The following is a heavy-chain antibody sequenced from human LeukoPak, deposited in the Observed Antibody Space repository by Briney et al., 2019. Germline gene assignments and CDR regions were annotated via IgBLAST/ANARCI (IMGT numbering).Heavy chain of an antibody. CDR2: INDSGSS. J-gene: IGHJ3*02. CDR3: ARHDSSGPYNAFDI. D-gene: IGHD3-22*01. Sequence: SATLSLTCVVYGGSFSGYYWTWIRQPPGKGLEWIGEINDSGSSNYNPSLKSRVTISVDTSKDQFSLKLSSVTAADTAVYYCARHDSSGPYNAFDIWGQGTMVTVSS. V-gene: IGHV4-34*01. CDR1: GGSFSGYY.